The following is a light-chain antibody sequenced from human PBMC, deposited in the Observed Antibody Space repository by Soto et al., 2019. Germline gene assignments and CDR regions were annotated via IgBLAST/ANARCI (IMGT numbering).Light chain of an antibody. CDR1: SSNIGADYD. Sequence: QSVLTQPPSVSGAPGQRVTIPCTGRSSNIGADYDVHWYQQLPGTAPKLLIYGNNNRPSGVSDRFSGSQSGTSASLAITGLQAEDEADYYCQSYDSSLSGSVFGGGTKVTVL. V-gene: IGLV1-40*01. CDR2: GNN. CDR3: QSYDSSLSGSV. J-gene: IGLJ3*02.